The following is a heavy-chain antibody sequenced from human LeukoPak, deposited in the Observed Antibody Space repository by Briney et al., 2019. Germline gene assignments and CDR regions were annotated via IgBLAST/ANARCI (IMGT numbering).Heavy chain of an antibody. CDR1: GGSISSSSYY. D-gene: IGHD3/OR15-3a*01. CDR2: IYYSGST. CDR3: ARWRTARTGFDY. V-gene: IGHV4-39*01. J-gene: IGHJ4*02. Sequence: TSETLSLTCTVSGGSISSSSYYWGWIRQPPGKGLEWIGSIYYSGSTYYNPSLKSRVTISVDTSKNQFSLKVISVTAADTAVYYCARWRTARTGFDYWGQGTLVTVSS.